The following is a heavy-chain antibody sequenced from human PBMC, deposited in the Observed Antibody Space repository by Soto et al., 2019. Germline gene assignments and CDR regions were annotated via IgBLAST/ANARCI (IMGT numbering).Heavy chain of an antibody. J-gene: IGHJ6*02. CDR3: ARSPDSSGYYPRRYYYGMDV. D-gene: IGHD3-22*01. V-gene: IGHV3-21*05. Sequence: GGSLRLSCAASAFTFSSHALHWVRQAPGKGLEWVSYISSSSSYTNYADFVKGRFTISRDNAKNSLYLQMNSLRAEDTAVYYCARSPDSSGYYPRRYYYGMDVWGQGTTVTVSS. CDR2: ISSSSSYT. CDR1: AFTFSSHA.